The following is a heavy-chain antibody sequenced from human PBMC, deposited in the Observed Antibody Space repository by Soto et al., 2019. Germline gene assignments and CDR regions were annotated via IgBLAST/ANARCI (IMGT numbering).Heavy chain of an antibody. J-gene: IGHJ4*02. CDR3: ATGRRQHQTGPPLDY. CDR2: IKSKYDGGTT. Sequence: PGGSLRLSCGASTSTFSHAWMPLVRQAPGKGLEWVGRIKSKYDGGTTDYAAPVKGRFTISRGDSKNMLYLQMNDLRTEDTAIYYCATGRRQHQTGPPLDYWGQGTLVTVSS. D-gene: IGHD1-1*01. V-gene: IGHV3-15*01. CDR1: TSTFSHAW.